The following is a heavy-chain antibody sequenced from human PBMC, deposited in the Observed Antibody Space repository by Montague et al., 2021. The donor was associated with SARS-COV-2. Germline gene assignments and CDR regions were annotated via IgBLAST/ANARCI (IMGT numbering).Heavy chain of an antibody. J-gene: IGHJ6*03. Sequence: SETLSLTCAVFDGSFSDFYWSWIRQPPGEGLEWIGEINHSGTTYXNPSLRSRVTISVDTSKNQFSLKLNSVTAADAAVYYCASGDDNGSGYLDVWGKGTTATVSS. V-gene: IGHV4-34*01. D-gene: IGHD1-26*01. CDR1: DGSFSDFY. CDR2: INHSGTT. CDR3: ASGDDNGSGYLDV.